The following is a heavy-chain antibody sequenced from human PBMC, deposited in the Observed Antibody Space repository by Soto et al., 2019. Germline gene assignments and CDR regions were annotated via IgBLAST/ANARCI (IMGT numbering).Heavy chain of an antibody. V-gene: IGHV1-18*01. CDR2: ISAYNGNT. CDR1: GYTFTSYG. D-gene: IGHD6-19*01. J-gene: IGHJ6*02. CDR3: ARDSGRDSSGWFGNYYYGMDV. Sequence: QVQLVQSGAEVKKPGASVKVSCKASGYTFTSYGISWVRQAPGQGREWMGWISAYNGNTNYAQKLQGRVTMTTDTSTNTAYMELRSLRSDDTAVYYCARDSGRDSSGWFGNYYYGMDVWGQGTTVTVSS.